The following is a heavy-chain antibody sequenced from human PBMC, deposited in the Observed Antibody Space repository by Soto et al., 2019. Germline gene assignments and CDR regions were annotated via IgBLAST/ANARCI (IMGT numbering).Heavy chain of an antibody. CDR2: IHYSGNT. V-gene: IGHV4-30-4*02. CDR3: SGYYTWN. D-gene: IGHD3-22*01. CDR1: GDSLSSGDYY. J-gene: IGHJ4*02. Sequence: SETLSLTCTVSGDSLSSGDYYWSWIRQPPGKGLEWIGYIHYSGNTYYNPSLKSRVTMSVDTSKNQFSLKLTSVNAARQHYYDSSGYYTWNWGQGTLVTVSS.